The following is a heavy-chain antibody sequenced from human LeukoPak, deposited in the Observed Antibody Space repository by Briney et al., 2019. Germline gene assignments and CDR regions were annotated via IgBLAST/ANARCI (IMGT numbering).Heavy chain of an antibody. CDR3: ARAITAGGHWFDP. D-gene: IGHD6-19*01. CDR2: IYYSGST. V-gene: IGHV4-59*01. CDR1: GGSISSYY. Sequence: SETLSLTCTVSGGSISSYYWSWIRQPPGKGLEWIGYIYYSGSTNYNPSLKSRVTISVDTSKNQFSLKLSSVTAADTAVYYCARAITAGGHWFDPWGQGTLVTVSS. J-gene: IGHJ5*02.